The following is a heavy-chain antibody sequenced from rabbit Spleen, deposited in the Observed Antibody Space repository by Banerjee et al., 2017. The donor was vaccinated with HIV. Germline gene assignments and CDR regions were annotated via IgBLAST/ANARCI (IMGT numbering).Heavy chain of an antibody. CDR2: IELGSSAFT. CDR1: GVSFSGSSY. Sequence: QEQLVESGGGLVQPEGSLTLTCTASGVSFSGSSYMCWVRQAPGKGLEWIACIELGSSAFTYFASWARGRFTISKTSSTTVTLQMTSLTAADTATYFCARDTGSSFSSYGMDLWGPGTLVTVS. CDR3: ARDTGSSFSSYGMDL. J-gene: IGHJ6*01. D-gene: IGHD8-1*01. V-gene: IGHV1S45*01.